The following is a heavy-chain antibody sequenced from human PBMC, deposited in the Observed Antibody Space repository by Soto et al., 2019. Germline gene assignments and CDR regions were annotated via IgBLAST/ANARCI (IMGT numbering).Heavy chain of an antibody. V-gene: IGHV3-11*05. CDR3: ARRRPTGYYNY. Sequence: QVQLVESGGDLVKPGGSLRLSCAASGFPFSDYYMSWIRQAPGKGLEWVSSIGGSSSYTNNAESVKGRFTISRDNAKNSLYLQMNSLRAEETAVYYCARRRPTGYYNYWGQGTLVTVSA. D-gene: IGHD3-9*01. CDR1: GFPFSDYY. CDR2: IGGSSSYT. J-gene: IGHJ4*02.